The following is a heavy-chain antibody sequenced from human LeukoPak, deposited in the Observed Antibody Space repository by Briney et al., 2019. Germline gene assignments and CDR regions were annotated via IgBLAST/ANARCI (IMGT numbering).Heavy chain of an antibody. J-gene: IGHJ4*02. Sequence: SETLSLTCAVYGGSFSGYYWSWIRQPPGKGLEWIGEINHSGSTNYNPSLKSRVTISVDTSKNQFSLKLSSVTAADTAVYYCARVTGAGFDYWGQGTLVTVCS. CDR1: GGSFSGYY. V-gene: IGHV4-34*01. D-gene: IGHD3-10*01. CDR3: ARVTGAGFDY. CDR2: INHSGST.